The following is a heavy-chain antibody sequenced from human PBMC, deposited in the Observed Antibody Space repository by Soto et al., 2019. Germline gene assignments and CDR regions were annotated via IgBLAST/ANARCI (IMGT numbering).Heavy chain of an antibody. CDR2: INAGNGNT. Sequence: ASVKVSCKASGYTFTSYAMHWVRQAPGQRFEWMGWINAGNGNTKYSQKFQGRVTITRDTSASTAYMELSSLRSEDTAVYYCARAPYSSGWPFDYWGQGTLVTVSS. D-gene: IGHD6-19*01. CDR3: ARAPYSSGWPFDY. CDR1: GYTFTSYA. V-gene: IGHV1-3*01. J-gene: IGHJ4*02.